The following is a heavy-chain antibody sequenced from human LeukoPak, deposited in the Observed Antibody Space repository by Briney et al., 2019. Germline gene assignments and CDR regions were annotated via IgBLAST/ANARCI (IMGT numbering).Heavy chain of an antibody. CDR1: GYRFTDYW. CDR3: ARHRYSGSDTQGFDY. Sequence: GESLKISCKGSGYRFTDYWIAWVRQMPGKGLGWMGIVYPSNSETRYSLSFQGQVTISADKSISTGYLQWSSLKASDTAMYFCARHRYSGSDTQGFDYWGQGTLVTVSS. CDR2: VYPSNSET. V-gene: IGHV5-51*01. D-gene: IGHD5-12*01. J-gene: IGHJ4*02.